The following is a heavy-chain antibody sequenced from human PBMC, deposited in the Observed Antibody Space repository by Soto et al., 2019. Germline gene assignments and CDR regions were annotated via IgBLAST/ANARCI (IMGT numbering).Heavy chain of an antibody. J-gene: IGHJ3*02. D-gene: IGHD2-21*02. CDR3: ARVPGVVVSADDAFDI. Sequence: QVQLQESGPGLVKPSGTLSLTCAVSGGSVSSSNWWSWVRQSPGKGLEWMGEIYRSGSAHYNPSLKSRAPISLDKSKNQSSLRLTSGTAADTAVYYCARVPGVVVSADDAFDIWGPGTRVIVSS. CDR1: GGSVSSSNW. V-gene: IGHV4-4*02. CDR2: IYRSGSA.